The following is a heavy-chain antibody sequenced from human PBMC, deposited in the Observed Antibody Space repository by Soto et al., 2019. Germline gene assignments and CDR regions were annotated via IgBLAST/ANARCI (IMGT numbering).Heavy chain of an antibody. CDR2: ISGSGGST. J-gene: IGHJ6*02. Sequence: EVQLLESGGGLVQPGGSLRLSCAASGFTFSSYAMSWVRQAPGKGLEWVSAISGSGGSTYYADSVKGRFTISRDNSRNTQYLQMNSLRAEDTAVYYCSGFSGYYYNTPRDYYGMDVWGQGTTVTVSS. V-gene: IGHV3-23*01. D-gene: IGHD6-13*01. CDR1: GFTFSSYA. CDR3: SGFSGYYYNTPRDYYGMDV.